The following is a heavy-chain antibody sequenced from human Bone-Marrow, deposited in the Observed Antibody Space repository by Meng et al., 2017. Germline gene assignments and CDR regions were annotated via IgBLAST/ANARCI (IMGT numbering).Heavy chain of an antibody. D-gene: IGHD6-19*01. CDR1: GFTFSSYA. Sequence: GESLKISCAASGFTFSSYAMPWVRQAPGKGLEWVAVISYDGSNKYYADSVKGRFTISRDNSKNTLYLQMNSLRAEDTAVYYCARAKRSLVGIAVAGSFDYWGQGTLVTVSS. V-gene: IGHV3-30*01. CDR2: ISYDGSNK. CDR3: ARAKRSLVGIAVAGSFDY. J-gene: IGHJ4*02.